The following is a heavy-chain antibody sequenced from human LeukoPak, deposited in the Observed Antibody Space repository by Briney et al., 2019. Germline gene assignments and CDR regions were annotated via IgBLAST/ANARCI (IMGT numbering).Heavy chain of an antibody. CDR2: INPSGGST. Sequence: ASVKASCKASGSTFTSYYMHWVRQAPGQGLDWMGIINPSGGSTSYAQKFQGRVTMTRDTSTSTVYMELSSLRPEDTAVYYCARVYAFTIFGVVPPHHYGMDVWGQGTTVTVSS. J-gene: IGHJ6*02. D-gene: IGHD3-3*01. CDR1: GSTFTSYY. CDR3: ARVYAFTIFGVVPPHHYGMDV. V-gene: IGHV1-46*01.